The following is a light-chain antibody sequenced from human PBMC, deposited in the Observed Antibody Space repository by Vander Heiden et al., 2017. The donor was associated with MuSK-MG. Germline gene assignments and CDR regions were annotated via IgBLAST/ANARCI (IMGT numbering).Light chain of an antibody. CDR1: QSVFYTSNNKTY. V-gene: IGKV4-1*01. CDR2: WAS. Sequence: DIVMTQSPDSLAVSLGERATINCKSSQSVFYTSNNKTYLGWYQQKPGQPPRLLFYWASTRETGVPDRFSDSASATSFSLTISSLHSEDVAVYYCQQYVSPPFTFGQGTKLEIK. J-gene: IGKJ2*01. CDR3: QQYVSPPFT.